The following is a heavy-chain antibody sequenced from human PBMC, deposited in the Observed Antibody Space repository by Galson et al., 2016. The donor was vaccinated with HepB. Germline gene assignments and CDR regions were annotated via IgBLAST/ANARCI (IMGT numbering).Heavy chain of an antibody. CDR3: ARESTGRGVDAFDI. V-gene: IGHV3-13*04. CDR2: IGGAGDT. CDR1: GFTFSRYD. Sequence: SLRLSCAASGFTFSRYDIHWVRQVTGKGLQWVSAIGGAGDTYYSGSVEGRFTISRENAKNSLYLQMNSLTAGDTAVYYCARESTGRGVDAFDIWGQGTMVIVSS. D-gene: IGHD3-16*01. J-gene: IGHJ3*02.